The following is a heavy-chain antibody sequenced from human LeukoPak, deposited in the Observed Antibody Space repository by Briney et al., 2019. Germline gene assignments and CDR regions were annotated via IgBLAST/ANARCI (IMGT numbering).Heavy chain of an antibody. CDR1: GFTFSSFS. V-gene: IGHV3-21*01. CDR2: ISSGSHYI. J-gene: IGHJ4*02. CDR3: AREGGLIIPFDY. Sequence: GGSLRLSCAASGFTFSSFSMNWVRQAPGKGLEWVSSISSGSHYIYYAESMKGRFTISRDNAKNSLYLQMNSLRAEDTAVYYCAREGGLIIPFDYWGQGTLVTVSS. D-gene: IGHD3/OR15-3a*01.